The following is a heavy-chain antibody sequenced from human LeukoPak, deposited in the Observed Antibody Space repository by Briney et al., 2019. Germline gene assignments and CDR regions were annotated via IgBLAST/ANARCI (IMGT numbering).Heavy chain of an antibody. CDR2: ISDNGGST. CDR1: GFIFSSSG. CDR3: AKDADISVELVVITSFDS. J-gene: IGHJ4*02. Sequence: PGGTLRLSCAASGFIFSSSGMSWVRQAPGKGLEWVSTISDNGGSTYYPDSVKGRFTISRDNSKNTLYLQMNSLRAEDTAVYHCAKDADISVELVVITSFDSWGQGTLVTVSS. D-gene: IGHD3-22*01. V-gene: IGHV3-23*01.